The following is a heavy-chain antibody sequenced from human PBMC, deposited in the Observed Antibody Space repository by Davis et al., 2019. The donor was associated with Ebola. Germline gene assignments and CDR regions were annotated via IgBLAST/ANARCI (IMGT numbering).Heavy chain of an antibody. CDR3: ARDLGTAMAPG. D-gene: IGHD5-18*01. J-gene: IGHJ4*02. CDR1: GGTFSSYA. V-gene: IGHV1-69*06. Sequence: AASVKVSCKASGGTFSSYAISWVRQAPGQGLEWMGGIIPIFGTANYAQKFQGRVTITADKSTSTAYMELSRLRSEDTAVYYCARDLGTAMAPGWGQGTLVTVSS. CDR2: IIPIFGTA.